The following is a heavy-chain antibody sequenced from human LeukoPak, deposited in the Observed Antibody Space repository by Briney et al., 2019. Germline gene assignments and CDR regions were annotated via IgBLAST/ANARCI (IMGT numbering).Heavy chain of an antibody. J-gene: IGHJ6*03. D-gene: IGHD2-8*01. Sequence: ASVKVSCKASGYTFTSYDINWMRQAPGQGLEWMGWINPNSGGTNYAQKFQGRVTMTRDTSISTAYMELSRLRSDDTAVYYCARGMGPYYYMDVWGKGTTVTVSS. V-gene: IGHV1-2*02. CDR1: GYTFTSYD. CDR2: INPNSGGT. CDR3: ARGMGPYYYMDV.